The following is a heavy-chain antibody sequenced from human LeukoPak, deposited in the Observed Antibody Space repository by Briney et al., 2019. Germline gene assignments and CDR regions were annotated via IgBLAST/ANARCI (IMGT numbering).Heavy chain of an antibody. Sequence: PGGSLRLSCAASGFTFSSYEMNWVHQAPGKGLEWVSYISSSGSTIYYADSVKGRFTISRDNAKNSLYLQMNSLRAEDTAVYYCARALRGLLLIRDWGQGTLVTVSS. CDR1: GFTFSSYE. V-gene: IGHV3-48*03. D-gene: IGHD2/OR15-2a*01. J-gene: IGHJ4*02. CDR2: ISSSGSTI. CDR3: ARALRGLLLIRD.